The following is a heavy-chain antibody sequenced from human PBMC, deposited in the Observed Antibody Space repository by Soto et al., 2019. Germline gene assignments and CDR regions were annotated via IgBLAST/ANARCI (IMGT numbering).Heavy chain of an antibody. CDR2: ISGSGGST. J-gene: IGHJ4*02. V-gene: IGHV3-23*01. D-gene: IGHD3-22*01. Sequence: GGSLRLSCAASGFTFSSYAMSWVRQAPGKGLEWVSAISGSGGSTYYADSVKGRFTISRDNSKNTLYLQMNSLRAEDTAVYYCATFDSSGYYSVLSRFDYWGQGTLVTVSS. CDR3: ATFDSSGYYSVLSRFDY. CDR1: GFTFSSYA.